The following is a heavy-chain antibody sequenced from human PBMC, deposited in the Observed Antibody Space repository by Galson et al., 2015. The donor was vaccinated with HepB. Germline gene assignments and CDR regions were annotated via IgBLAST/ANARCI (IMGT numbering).Heavy chain of an antibody. Sequence: SLRLSCAASGFTFSSYWMTWVRQAPGKGLEWMANINKDGSEKYYGDSVKGRFTISRDNAKNALYLQMNSLRVEDTAVYYCARGRIIASGSSDSWGQGTLVTVSS. CDR2: INKDGSEK. CDR3: ARGRIIASGSSDS. J-gene: IGHJ4*02. V-gene: IGHV3-7*03. D-gene: IGHD1-14*01. CDR1: GFTFSSYW.